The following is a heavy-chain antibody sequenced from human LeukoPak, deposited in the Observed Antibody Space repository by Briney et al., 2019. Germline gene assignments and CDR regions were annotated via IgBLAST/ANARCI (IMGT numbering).Heavy chain of an antibody. CDR3: ASATANYDSSGYVGDY. CDR2: LYSGGST. D-gene: IGHD3-22*01. Sequence: PGGSLRLSCAASGFTVSSKYMSWLRQAPGKGLEWVSVLYSGGSTYYADSVKGRFTISRDNSKNTLYLQMNSLRAEDTAVYYCASATANYDSSGYVGDYWGQGTLVTVSS. CDR1: GFTVSSKY. J-gene: IGHJ4*02. V-gene: IGHV3-53*01.